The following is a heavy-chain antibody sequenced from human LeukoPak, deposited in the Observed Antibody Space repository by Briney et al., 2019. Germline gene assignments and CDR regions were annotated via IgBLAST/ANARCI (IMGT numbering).Heavy chain of an antibody. CDR2: IYSDGST. Sequence: GGSLRLSCAASGFTVSSNYMTWVRQAPGKGLEWVSLIYSDGSTYYADSAKGRFTVSRDNFKNTLHLQMNSLRIEDTAVYYCGRPFDIWGQGTMVSVSS. CDR1: GFTVSSNY. J-gene: IGHJ3*02. V-gene: IGHV3-66*04. CDR3: GRPFDI.